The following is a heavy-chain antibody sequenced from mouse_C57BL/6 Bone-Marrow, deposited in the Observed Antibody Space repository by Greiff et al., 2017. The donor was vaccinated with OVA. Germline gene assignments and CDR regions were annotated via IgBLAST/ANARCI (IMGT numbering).Heavy chain of an antibody. J-gene: IGHJ4*01. CDR2: ISTYYGDA. Sequence: QVHVKQSGPELVRPGVSVKISCKGSGYTFTDYAMHWVKQSPAKSLEWIGVISTYYGDASYNQKFKDKATMTVDKSSSTAYMELARLTSEDSAVYYLARWWGRINYYAMDDWGQGTSVTVSS. CDR1: GYTFTDYA. V-gene: IGHV1-67*01. D-gene: IGHD1-1*02. CDR3: ARWWGRINYYAMDD.